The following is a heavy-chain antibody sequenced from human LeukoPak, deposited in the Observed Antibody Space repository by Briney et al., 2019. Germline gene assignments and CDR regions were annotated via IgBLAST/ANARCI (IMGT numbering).Heavy chain of an antibody. D-gene: IGHD3-3*01. V-gene: IGHV1-8*01. CDR1: GYTFTSYD. J-gene: IGHJ6*02. CDR2: MNPNSGNT. CDR3: ARSLHYDFWSGYSYYYYYGMDV. Sequence: ASVTVSCTASGYTFTSYDINWVRQATEQGLEWMGWMNPNSGNTGYAQKFQGRVTMTRNTSISTAYMELSSLRSEDTAVYYCARSLHYDFWSGYSYYYYYGMDVWGQGTTVTVSS.